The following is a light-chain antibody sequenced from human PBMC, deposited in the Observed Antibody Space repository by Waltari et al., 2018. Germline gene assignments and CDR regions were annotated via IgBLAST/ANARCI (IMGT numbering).Light chain of an antibody. CDR1: IFESKS. V-gene: IGLV3-21*02. Sequence: SFALTQPPSVSVAPGQTARIPCGGAIFESKSVQWYQQGSGHAPFLVIYDDRDRPSGIPERFSGSNSENTATLTINNVEAGDEADYYCQVWNSHDDHVVFGGGTKLTVL. J-gene: IGLJ2*01. CDR2: DDR. CDR3: QVWNSHDDHVV.